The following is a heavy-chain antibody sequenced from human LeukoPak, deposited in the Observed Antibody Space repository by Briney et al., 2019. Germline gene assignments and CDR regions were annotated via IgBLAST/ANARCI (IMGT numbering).Heavy chain of an antibody. Sequence: GGSLRLSCAASGFTFSSYWMSWIRQAPGKGLEWVSYISSSGSTIYYADSVEGRFTISRDNAKNSLYLQMNSLRAEDTAVYYCARALGRSTHAFDIWGQGTMVTVSS. V-gene: IGHV3-11*04. CDR2: ISSSGSTI. J-gene: IGHJ3*02. CDR3: ARALGRSTHAFDI. CDR1: GFTFSSYW. D-gene: IGHD1-26*01.